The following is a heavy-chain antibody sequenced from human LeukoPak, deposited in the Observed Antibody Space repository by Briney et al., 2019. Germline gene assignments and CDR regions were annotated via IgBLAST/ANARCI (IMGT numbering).Heavy chain of an antibody. CDR3: ARQQVVDSSRWSQD. D-gene: IGHD2-2*01. V-gene: IGHV4-39*01. J-gene: IGHJ1*01. CDR1: GGSISSRSYY. Sequence: SETLSLTCTVSGGSISSRSYYWGWIRQPPGKGLEWIGSIHYSGSTYYNPSLKSRVTISVDTSKNQFSLKLSSVSAADTAVYYCARQQVVDSSRWSQDWGQGTLVTVSS. CDR2: IHYSGST.